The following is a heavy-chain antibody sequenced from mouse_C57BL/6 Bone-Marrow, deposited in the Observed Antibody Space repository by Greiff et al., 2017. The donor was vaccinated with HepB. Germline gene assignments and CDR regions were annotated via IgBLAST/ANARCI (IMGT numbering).Heavy chain of an antibody. V-gene: IGHV5-16*01. D-gene: IGHD1-1*01. CDR1: GFTFSDYY. J-gene: IGHJ2*01. Sequence: EVKLVESEGGLVQPGSSMKLSCTASGFTFSDYYMAWVRQVPEKGLEWVANINYDGSSTYYLDSLKSRFIISRDNAKNILYLQMSSLKSEDTATYYCARHYSGRGYFDYWGQGTTLTVSS. CDR2: INYDGSST. CDR3: ARHYSGRGYFDY.